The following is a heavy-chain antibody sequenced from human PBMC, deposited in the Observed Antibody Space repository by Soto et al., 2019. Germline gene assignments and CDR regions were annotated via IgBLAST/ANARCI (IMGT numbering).Heavy chain of an antibody. CDR3: AYGGRCDY. D-gene: IGHD1-26*01. CDR2: ISTSGSTI. J-gene: IGHJ4*02. V-gene: IGHV3-48*03. CDR1: GFSFNTYE. Sequence: EVQLVESGGGLVQPGGSLRLSCAASGFSFNTYEMNWVRQAPGKGLEWVSYISTSGSTIYYADSVKGRFTISRDNGKNSLYLQMNSLRAEDTAVDYCAYGGRCDYLGQGTQFTVSS.